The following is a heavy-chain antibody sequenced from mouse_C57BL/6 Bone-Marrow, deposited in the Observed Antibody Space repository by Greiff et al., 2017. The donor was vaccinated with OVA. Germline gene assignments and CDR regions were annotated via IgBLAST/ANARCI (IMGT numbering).Heavy chain of an antibody. D-gene: IGHD1-1*01. CDR2: ISDGGSYT. CDR3: ARDYSFDY. J-gene: IGHJ2*01. V-gene: IGHV5-4*01. Sequence: EVKLMDSGGGLVKPGGSLKLSCAASGFTFSSYAMSWVRQTPEKRLEWVATISDGGSYTYYPDNVKGRFTISRDNAKNNLYLQMSHLKSEDTAMYYCARDYSFDYWGQGTTLTVSS. CDR1: GFTFSSYA.